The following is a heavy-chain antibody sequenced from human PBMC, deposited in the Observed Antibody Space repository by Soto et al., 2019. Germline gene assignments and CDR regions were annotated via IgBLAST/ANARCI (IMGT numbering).Heavy chain of an antibody. D-gene: IGHD2-15*01. CDR3: AIDHCSGVSFYSVFRFYRGYNWFDP. CDR1: GFTFSSYG. V-gene: IGHV3-30*03. CDR2: ISYDGSNK. Sequence: GGSLRLSCAASGFTFSSYGMHWVRQAPGKGLERVAVISYDGSNKYYADSVKGRFTISRDNSKNTLYLQMNSLRAEDTAVFYCAIDHCSGVSFYSVFRFYRGYNWFDPWGQGTLVTVSS. J-gene: IGHJ5*02.